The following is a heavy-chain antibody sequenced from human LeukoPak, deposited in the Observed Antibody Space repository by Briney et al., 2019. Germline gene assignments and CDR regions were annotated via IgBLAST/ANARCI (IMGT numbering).Heavy chain of an antibody. D-gene: IGHD3-22*01. Sequence: GRSLRLSCAASGFTFDDYAMHWVRQAPGKGLEWVSGISWNSGSIGYADSVKGRFTISRDNAKNSLYLQMNSLRVEDTAVYYCARDTYSRLDYWGQGTLVTVSS. CDR2: ISWNSGSI. CDR1: GFTFDDYA. V-gene: IGHV3-9*01. CDR3: ARDTYSRLDY. J-gene: IGHJ4*02.